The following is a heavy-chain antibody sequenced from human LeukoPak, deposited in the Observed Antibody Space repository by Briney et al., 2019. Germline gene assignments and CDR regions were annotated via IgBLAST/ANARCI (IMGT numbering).Heavy chain of an antibody. J-gene: IGHJ3*02. D-gene: IGHD3-22*01. CDR2: IRYDGSNK. Sequence: GGSLRLSCAASGFTFSSYGMHWVRQAPGKGLEWVAFIRYDGSNKYYADSVKGRFTISRDNSKNTLCLQMNSLRAEDTAVYYCAKDSSGYYFPDAFDIWGQGTMVTVSS. V-gene: IGHV3-30*02. CDR1: GFTFSSYG. CDR3: AKDSSGYYFPDAFDI.